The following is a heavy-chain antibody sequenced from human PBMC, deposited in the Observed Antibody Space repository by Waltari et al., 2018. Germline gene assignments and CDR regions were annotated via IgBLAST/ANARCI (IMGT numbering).Heavy chain of an antibody. J-gene: IGHJ4*02. D-gene: IGHD2-15*01. V-gene: IGHV1-2*02. CDR3: ARVLYWSSRARLYYFDY. CDR2: INPNSGGT. CDR1: GYTFTGYY. Sequence: QVQLVQSGAEVKKPGASVKVSCKASGYTFTGYYMHWVRQAPGQGLEWMGWINPNSGGTNYAQKFQGRVTMTRDTSISTAYMELSRLRSDDTAVYYCARVLYWSSRARLYYFDYWGQGTLVTVSS.